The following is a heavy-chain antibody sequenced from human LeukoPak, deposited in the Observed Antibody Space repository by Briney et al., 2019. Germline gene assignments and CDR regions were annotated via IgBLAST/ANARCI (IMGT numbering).Heavy chain of an antibody. V-gene: IGHV4-4*07. CDR3: ARGHYYDSSGYYTYDAFDI. CDR1: GGSISSYY. CDR2: IYTSGST. Sequence: PSETLSLTCTVSGGSISSYYWSWIRQPAGKGLEWIGRIYTSGSTNYNPSLKSRVTMSVDTSKNQFSLKLGSVTAADTAVYYCARGHYYDSSGYYTYDAFDIWGQGIMVTVSS. D-gene: IGHD3-22*01. J-gene: IGHJ3*02.